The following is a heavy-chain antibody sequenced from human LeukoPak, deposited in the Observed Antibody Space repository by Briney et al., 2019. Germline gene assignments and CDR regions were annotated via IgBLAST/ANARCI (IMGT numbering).Heavy chain of an antibody. Sequence: GASAKVSCKASGYTFTSYGISWVRQAPGQGLEWMGWISAYNGNTNYAQKLQGRVTMTTDTSTSTAYMELRSLRSDDTAVYYCARDLGSSTYPYYFDYWGQGTLVTVSS. J-gene: IGHJ4*02. D-gene: IGHD2-2*01. CDR2: ISAYNGNT. CDR1: GYTFTSYG. V-gene: IGHV1-18*01. CDR3: ARDLGSSTYPYYFDY.